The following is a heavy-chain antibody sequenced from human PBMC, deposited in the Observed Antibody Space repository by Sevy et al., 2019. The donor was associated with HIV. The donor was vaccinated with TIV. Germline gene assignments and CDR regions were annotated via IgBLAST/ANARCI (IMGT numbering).Heavy chain of an antibody. V-gene: IGHV3-74*01. J-gene: IGHJ4*02. CDR2: ITNDGSET. Sequence: GGSLRLSCAASGFAFSNYWMHWVRLVPGKGLEWVARITNDGSETFYAASVKGRFTISRDNAKNTLHLQMISLRAEDTAVYYCARDERGCKNCYPPFWCQGTLVTVSS. CDR1: GFAFSNYW. CDR3: ARDERGCKNCYPPF. D-gene: IGHD2-15*01.